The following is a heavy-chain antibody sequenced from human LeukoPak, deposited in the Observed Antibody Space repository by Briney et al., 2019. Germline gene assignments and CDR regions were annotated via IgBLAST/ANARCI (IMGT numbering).Heavy chain of an antibody. D-gene: IGHD6-13*01. V-gene: IGHV3-30*04. CDR1: GFTFSSYA. Sequence: PGGSLRLSCAASGFTFSSYAMHWVRQAPGKGLEWVAVISYDGSNKYYADSVKGRFTISRDNSKNTLYLQMNSLRAEDTAVYYCARQRTAAGLDPWGQGTLVTVSP. CDR2: ISYDGSNK. CDR3: ARQRTAAGLDP. J-gene: IGHJ5*02.